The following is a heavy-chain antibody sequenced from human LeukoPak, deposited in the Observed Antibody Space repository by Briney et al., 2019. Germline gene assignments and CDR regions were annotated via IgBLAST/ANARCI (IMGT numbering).Heavy chain of an antibody. Sequence: PGRSLRLSCAASGFTFSSYAMHWGRQAPGEGLGWVAVISYDGSNKYYADSVKGRFTISRDNSKNTLYLQMNSLRAEDTAVYYCARGGNSGSSSLPYWGQGNLVTVSS. CDR3: ARGGNSGSSSLPY. D-gene: IGHD4-23*01. J-gene: IGHJ4*02. CDR1: GFTFSSYA. CDR2: ISYDGSNK. V-gene: IGHV3-30-3*01.